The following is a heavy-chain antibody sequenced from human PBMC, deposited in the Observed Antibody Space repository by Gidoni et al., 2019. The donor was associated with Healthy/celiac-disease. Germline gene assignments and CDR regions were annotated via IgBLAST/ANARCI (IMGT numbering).Heavy chain of an antibody. CDR3: ARDRWGYYGSGSEL. CDR2: IYSGGST. CDR1: GFTVSSNY. J-gene: IGHJ4*02. Sequence: EVQLVESGGGLVQPGGSLRLSCAASGFTVSSNYMSWVRQAPGKGLEWASVIYSGGSTYYADSVKGRFTISRDNSKNTLYLQMNSLRAEDTAVYYCARDRWGYYGSGSELWGQGTLVTVSS. D-gene: IGHD3-10*01. V-gene: IGHV3-66*02.